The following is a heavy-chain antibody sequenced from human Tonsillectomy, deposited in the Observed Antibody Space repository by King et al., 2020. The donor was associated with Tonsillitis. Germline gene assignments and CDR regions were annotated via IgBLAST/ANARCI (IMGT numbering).Heavy chain of an antibody. CDR1: GYSISSGYY. CDR2: IYHSGST. V-gene: IGHV4-38-2*02. CDR3: AREEGSSWYGYFDS. D-gene: IGHD6-13*01. Sequence: VQLQESGPGLVKPSETLSLTCAVSGYSISSGYYWGWIRQPPGKGLEWIGSIYHSGSTYYNPSLKSRVTISVDTSKNQFSLKLSSVTAADPAVYYCAREEGSSWYGYFDSWGQGTLVTVSS. J-gene: IGHJ4*02.